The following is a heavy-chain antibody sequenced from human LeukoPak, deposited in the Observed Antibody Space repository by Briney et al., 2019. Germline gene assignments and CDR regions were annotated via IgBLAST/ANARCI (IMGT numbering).Heavy chain of an antibody. J-gene: IGHJ4*02. Sequence: SETLSLTCTVSGYSISSGYYWGWIRQPPGKGLEWIGEINHSGSTNYNPSLKSRVTISVDTSKNQFSLKLSSVTAADTAVYYCARGRRGYYGSGSYYTYWGQGTLVTVSS. D-gene: IGHD3-10*01. CDR2: INHSGST. CDR1: GYSISSGYY. V-gene: IGHV4-38-2*02. CDR3: ARGRRGYYGSGSYYTY.